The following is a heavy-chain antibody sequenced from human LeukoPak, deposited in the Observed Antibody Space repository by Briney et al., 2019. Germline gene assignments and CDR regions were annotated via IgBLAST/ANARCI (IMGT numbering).Heavy chain of an antibody. J-gene: IGHJ6*02. Sequence: GASVKVSCKASGGTFSSYAISWVRQAPGQGLEWMGGIIPIFGTANYAQKVQGRVTMTTDTSTSTAYMELRSLTSDDTAVYYCARRDCSSSSCHYYYYMDVWGQGTTVTVSS. V-gene: IGHV1-69*05. D-gene: IGHD2-2*01. CDR1: GGTFSSYA. CDR3: ARRDCSSSSCHYYYYMDV. CDR2: IIPIFGTA.